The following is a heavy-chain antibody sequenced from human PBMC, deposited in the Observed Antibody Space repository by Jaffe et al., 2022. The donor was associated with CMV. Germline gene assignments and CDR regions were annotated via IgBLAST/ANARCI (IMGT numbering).Heavy chain of an antibody. CDR3: ARNKGRRILTGYYKGGLDV. V-gene: IGHV3-21*01. Sequence: EVQLVESGGGLVKPGGSLRLSCAASGFTFSSYSMNWVRQAPGKGLEWVSSISSSSSYIYYADSVKGRFTISRDNAKNSLYLQMNSLRAEDTAVYYCARNKGRRILTGYYKGGLDVWGQGTTVTVSS. CDR2: ISSSSSYI. J-gene: IGHJ6*02. D-gene: IGHD3-9*01. CDR1: GFTFSSYS.